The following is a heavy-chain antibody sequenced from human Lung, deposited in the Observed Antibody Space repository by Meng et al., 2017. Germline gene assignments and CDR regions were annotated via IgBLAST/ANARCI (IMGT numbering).Heavy chain of an antibody. CDR3: ARGQKGYFDL. J-gene: IGHJ2*01. Sequence: QVPLQESGPGLVKPSHTLSLTFTVSGGSISSSNYYWSWIRQPPGKGLEWSGHIYNSGSTYYNPSLKSRITIPVDTSKNQFSLKLSSVTAADTAVYYCARGQKGYFDLWGRGTLVTVFS. V-gene: IGHV4-30-4*01. CDR2: IYNSGST. CDR1: GGSISSSNYY.